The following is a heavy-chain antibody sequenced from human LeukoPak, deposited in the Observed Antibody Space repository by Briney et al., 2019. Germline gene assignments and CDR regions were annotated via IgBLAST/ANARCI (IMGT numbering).Heavy chain of an antibody. CDR1: GGSFSGYY. CDR3: ARTWSWSNFDY. V-gene: IGHV4-34*01. Sequence: SETLSLTCAVYGGSFSGYYWSWIRQPPGKGLEWIGEINHSGSTSYNPSLKSRVTISVDTSKNQFSLKLSSVTAADTAVYYCARTWSWSNFDYWGQGTLVTVSS. D-gene: IGHD6-13*01. J-gene: IGHJ4*02. CDR2: INHSGST.